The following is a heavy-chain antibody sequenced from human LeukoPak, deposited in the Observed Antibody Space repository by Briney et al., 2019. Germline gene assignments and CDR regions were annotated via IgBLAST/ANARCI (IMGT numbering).Heavy chain of an antibody. V-gene: IGHV1-2*02. CDR1: GYIFTSYD. CDR2: MNSNSGGT. Sequence: ASVKVSRMASGYIFTSYDINWVRQATGQGLEWMGWMNSNSGGTNYAQKFQGRVTMTRDTSISTAYMELSRLRSDDTAVYYCAAVEYSSSSSIWGQGTMVTVSS. D-gene: IGHD6-6*01. CDR3: AAVEYSSSSSI. J-gene: IGHJ3*02.